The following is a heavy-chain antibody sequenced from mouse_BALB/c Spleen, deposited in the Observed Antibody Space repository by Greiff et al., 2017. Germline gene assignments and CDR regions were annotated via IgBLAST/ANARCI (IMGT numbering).Heavy chain of an antibody. Sequence: EVKLMESGPELVKPGASVKMSCKASGYTFTSYVMHWVKQKPGQGLEWIGYINPYNDGTKYNEKFKGKATLTSDKSSSTAHMELRSLASEDSAVYYCAREGFYYGSSFFFDYWGQGTTLTVSS. CDR3: AREGFYYGSSFFFDY. D-gene: IGHD1-1*01. CDR2: INPYNDGT. CDR1: GYTFTSYV. V-gene: IGHV1-14*01. J-gene: IGHJ2*01.